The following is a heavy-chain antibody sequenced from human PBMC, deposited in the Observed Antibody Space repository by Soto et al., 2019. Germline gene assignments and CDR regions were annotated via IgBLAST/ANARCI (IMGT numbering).Heavy chain of an antibody. CDR3: ASEIPNWKEVDY. CDR2: INHSGST. Sequence: KPSETLSLTCAVCGGSFSGYYWSWIRQPPGKGLEWTGEINHSGSTNYNPSLKSRVTISVDTSKNQFSLKLSSVTAADTAVYYCASEIPNWKEVDYWGQGTLVTVSS. J-gene: IGHJ4*02. V-gene: IGHV4-34*01. CDR1: GGSFSGYY. D-gene: IGHD1-20*01.